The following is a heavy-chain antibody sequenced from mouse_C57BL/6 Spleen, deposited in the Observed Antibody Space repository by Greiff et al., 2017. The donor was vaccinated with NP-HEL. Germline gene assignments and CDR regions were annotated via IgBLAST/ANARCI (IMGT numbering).Heavy chain of an antibody. CDR1: GFSLPSYG. V-gene: IGHV2-3*01. CDR3: AKNDGYYAYAMDY. Sequence: QVQLKESGPGLVAPSQSLSITCTVSGFSLPSYGVSWVRQPPGKGLEWLGVIWGDGSTNYHSALISRLSLSKDNSKSQVFLKLNSQQTDDTYTYNCAKNDGYYAYAMDYWGQGTSVTVSS. D-gene: IGHD2-3*01. J-gene: IGHJ4*01. CDR2: IWGDGST.